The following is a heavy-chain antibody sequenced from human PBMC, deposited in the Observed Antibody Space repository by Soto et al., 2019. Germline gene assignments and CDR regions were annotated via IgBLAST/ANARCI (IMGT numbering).Heavy chain of an antibody. Sequence: LRLSCAGSGISTSSYWMGWVRQAPGRGLEWVASIKNDGTEKYYMESLKGRFTISRDNALNSVYLQMNSLRAEDTAVYFCVTGYHSDFWGQGTLVTVSS. V-gene: IGHV3-7*03. J-gene: IGHJ4*02. CDR2: IKNDGTEK. CDR1: GISTSSYW. CDR3: VTGYHSDF. D-gene: IGHD5-18*01.